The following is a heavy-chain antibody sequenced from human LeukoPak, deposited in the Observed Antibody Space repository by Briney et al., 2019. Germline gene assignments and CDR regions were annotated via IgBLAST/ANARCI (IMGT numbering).Heavy chain of an antibody. J-gene: IGHJ4*02. CDR2: ISWNSGSI. CDR1: GFTFDDYA. V-gene: IGHV3-9*01. D-gene: IGHD3-22*01. Sequence: GGSLRLSCAASGFTFDDYALHWVRQAPGKGLEWVSGISWNSGSIGYADSVKGRFTISRDNAKNSLYLQMNSLRAEDTALYYCAKDTYYDSSGYLDYWGQGTLVTVSS. CDR3: AKDTYYDSSGYLDY.